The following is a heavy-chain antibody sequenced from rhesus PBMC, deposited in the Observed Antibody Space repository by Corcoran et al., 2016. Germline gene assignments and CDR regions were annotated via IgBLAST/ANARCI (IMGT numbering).Heavy chain of an antibody. CDR1: GGSISSGYNY. Sequence: QVQLQESGPGLVKPSETLSLTCAISGGSISSGYNYWSGIRQPPGKGRECVGYIPYVGSTTYHPSLKSRVTRSIDTSKNQCSLKLTSATAAHTAVYYCAIDHLKEYFALWGPGTPITISS. CDR3: AIDHLKEYFAL. CDR2: IPYVGST. J-gene: IGHJ2*01. V-gene: IGHV4-122*02. D-gene: IGHD1-38*01.